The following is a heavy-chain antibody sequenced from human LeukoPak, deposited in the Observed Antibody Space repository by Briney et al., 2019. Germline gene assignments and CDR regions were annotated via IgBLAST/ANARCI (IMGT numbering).Heavy chain of an antibody. Sequence: SETLSLTCTVSGGSISSGGYYWSWIRQPPGKGLEWIGYIYHSGSTYYNPSLKSRVTISVDRSKNQFSLKLSSVTAADTAVYYCARDFSSSSDGYFDYWGQGTLVTVSS. D-gene: IGHD6-6*01. J-gene: IGHJ4*02. CDR3: ARDFSSSSDGYFDY. V-gene: IGHV4-30-2*01. CDR1: GGSISSGGYY. CDR2: IYHSGST.